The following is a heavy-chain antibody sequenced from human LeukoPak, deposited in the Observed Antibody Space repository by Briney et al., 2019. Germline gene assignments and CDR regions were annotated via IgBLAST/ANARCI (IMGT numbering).Heavy chain of an antibody. V-gene: IGHV3-48*03. D-gene: IGHD2-15*01. Sequence: GGSLRLSCAASGFIFSRHQMDWARQAPGKGLEWVAYISEDGGYSTDYADFVKGRFTISRDNAKNTVHPQMNSLRVEDTAVYFCVEGLGGSSDYWGQGTLVTVSS. CDR3: VEGLGGSSDY. CDR1: GFIFSRHQ. J-gene: IGHJ4*02. CDR2: ISEDGGYST.